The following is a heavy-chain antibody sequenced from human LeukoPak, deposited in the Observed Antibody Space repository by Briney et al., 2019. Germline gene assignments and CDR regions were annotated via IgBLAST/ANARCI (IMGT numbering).Heavy chain of an antibody. CDR2: ISDRST. CDR1: GFTFSSYA. V-gene: IGHV3-23*05. J-gene: IGHJ4*02. D-gene: IGHD6-19*01. Sequence: GGSLRLSCAASGFTFSSYAMSWVRQAPGKGLEWVSAISDRSTYYADSVKGRFTISRDNSKNTLHLQMNSLRVEDTAVYYCAKDVGTSGWYCDYWGQGTLVTVSS. CDR3: AKDVGTSGWYCDY.